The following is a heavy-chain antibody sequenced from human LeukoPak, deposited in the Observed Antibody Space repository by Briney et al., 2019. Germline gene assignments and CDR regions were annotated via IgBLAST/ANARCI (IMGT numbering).Heavy chain of an antibody. V-gene: IGHV3-48*01. Sequence: PGGSLRPSCAASGFTFSKYSINWVRQAPGKGLEWVSYISSSSTIYYTDSVKGRFTISRDNAKNSLYLQMNSLRPEDTAVYYCARDKEKATAQFDYWGQGTLVTVSS. J-gene: IGHJ4*02. D-gene: IGHD5-24*01. CDR3: ARDKEKATAQFDY. CDR1: GFTFSKYS. CDR2: ISSSSTI.